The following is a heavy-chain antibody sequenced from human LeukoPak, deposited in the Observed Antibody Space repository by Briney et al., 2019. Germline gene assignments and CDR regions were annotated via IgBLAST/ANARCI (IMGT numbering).Heavy chain of an antibody. CDR1: GYTFTSYA. J-gene: IGHJ6*02. CDR2: IIPIFGTA. Sequence: SVKVSCKASGYTFTSYAMHWVRQAPGQRLEWMGGIIPIFGTADYAQKFQGRVTITADESTNTAYMELSSLRSEDTAVYYCARLPLRSIAVGYYGMDVWGQGTTVTVSS. CDR3: ARLPLRSIAVGYYGMDV. D-gene: IGHD6-6*01. V-gene: IGHV1-69*13.